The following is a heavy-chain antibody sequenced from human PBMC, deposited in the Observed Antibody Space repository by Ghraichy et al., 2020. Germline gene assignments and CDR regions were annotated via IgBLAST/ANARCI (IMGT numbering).Heavy chain of an antibody. J-gene: IGHJ4*02. CDR2: ISSSSSTI. D-gene: IGHD4-11*01. CDR1: GFTFSSYS. Sequence: GGSLRLSCAASGFTFSSYSMNWVRQAPGKGLEWVSYISSSSSTIYYADSVKGRFTISRDNAKNSLYLQMNSLRDEDTAVYYCARLRTDMTTVSRFDYWGQGTLVTVSS. V-gene: IGHV3-48*02. CDR3: ARLRTDMTTVSRFDY.